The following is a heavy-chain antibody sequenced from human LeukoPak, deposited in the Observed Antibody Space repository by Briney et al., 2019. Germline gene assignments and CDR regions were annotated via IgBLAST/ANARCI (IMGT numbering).Heavy chain of an antibody. CDR2: IYYSGST. V-gene: IGHV4-59*01. J-gene: IGHJ4*02. Sequence: SETLSLTCTVSGGSISSYYWSWIRQPPGKGLEWIGYIYYSGSTNYNPSLKSRVTVSVDTSKNQFSLKLSSVTAADTAVYYCARGGYDILTGYFPGGDYWGQGTLVTVSS. CDR3: ARGGYDILTGYFPGGDY. CDR1: GGSISSYY. D-gene: IGHD3-9*01.